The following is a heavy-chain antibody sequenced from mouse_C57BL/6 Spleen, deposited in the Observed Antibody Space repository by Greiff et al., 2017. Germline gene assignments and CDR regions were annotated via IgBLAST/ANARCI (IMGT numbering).Heavy chain of an antibody. V-gene: IGHV5-12*01. CDR3: ARPPYGSSYSWFAY. J-gene: IGHJ3*01. Sequence: EVMLVESGGGLVQPGGSLKLSCAASGFTFSDYYMYWVRQTPEKRLEWVAYISNGGGSTYSPDTVKGRFTISRDNAKNTLYLQMSRLKSEDTALYYCARPPYGSSYSWFAYWGQGTLDTVSA. D-gene: IGHD1-1*01. CDR2: ISNGGGST. CDR1: GFTFSDYY.